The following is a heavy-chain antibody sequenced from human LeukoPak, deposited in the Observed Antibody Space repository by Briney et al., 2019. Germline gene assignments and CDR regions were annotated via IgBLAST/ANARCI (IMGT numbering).Heavy chain of an antibody. V-gene: IGHV1-2*02. J-gene: IGHJ4*02. Sequence: ASVKVSCKASGYTFTGYYMHWVRRAPGQGLEWMGWINPNSGGTNYAQKFQGRVTMTRDTSISTAYMELSRLRSDDTAVYYCARGQLHYDILTGPGFDYWGQGTLVTVSS. CDR3: ARGQLHYDILTGPGFDY. CDR1: GYTFTGYY. CDR2: INPNSGGT. D-gene: IGHD3-9*01.